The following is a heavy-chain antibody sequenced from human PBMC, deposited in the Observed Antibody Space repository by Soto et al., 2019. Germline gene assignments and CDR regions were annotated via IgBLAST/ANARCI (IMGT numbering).Heavy chain of an antibody. CDR2: IWYDGSNK. D-gene: IGHD6-19*01. CDR1: GFTFSSYS. J-gene: IGHJ2*01. Sequence: QEQLVESGGGVVQPGRSLRLSCAASGFTFSSYSMHWVRQAPGKGMEWVAVIWYDGSNKYYVESVKGRFTISRDNSKNTLYLQMNSLRAEDTSVYYCASSPSGWYDWYFDLWGRGTLVTVSS. V-gene: IGHV3-33*01. CDR3: ASSPSGWYDWYFDL.